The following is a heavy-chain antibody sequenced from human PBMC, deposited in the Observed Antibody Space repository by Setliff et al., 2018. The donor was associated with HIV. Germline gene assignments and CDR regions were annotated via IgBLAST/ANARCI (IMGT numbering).Heavy chain of an antibody. D-gene: IGHD5-18*01. J-gene: IGHJ4*02. CDR2: IYHSGST. CDR3: ARGGYRDGYDY. Sequence: SETLSLTCTLSYGSISSSYYFWGWIRQPPGKGLEWIGSIYHSGSTYYNPSLNSRVTISVDTSKNQLSLKLRSVAAADTAVYYCARGGYRDGYDYWGQG. V-gene: IGHV4-39*07. CDR1: YGSISSSYYF.